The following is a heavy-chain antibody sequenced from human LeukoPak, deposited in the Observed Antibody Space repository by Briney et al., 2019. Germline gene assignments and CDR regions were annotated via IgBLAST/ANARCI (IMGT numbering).Heavy chain of an antibody. Sequence: GESLKISGNGSGYSFTNYWISWVRQMPGKGLEWMGGIDLSDSYTSYSPSLQGHVTISADKSLSTAYLQWSSLKAADTAMYYCARHATYYYDSSGYSFDIWGQGTMVTVSS. D-gene: IGHD3-22*01. CDR3: ARHATYYYDSSGYSFDI. CDR1: GYSFTNYW. CDR2: IDLSDSYT. J-gene: IGHJ3*02. V-gene: IGHV5-10-1*01.